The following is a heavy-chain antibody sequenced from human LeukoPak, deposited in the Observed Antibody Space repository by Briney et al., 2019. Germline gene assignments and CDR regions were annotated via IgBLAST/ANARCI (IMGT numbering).Heavy chain of an antibody. Sequence: SQTLSLTCAISGDSVSSNSAAWNWIRQSPSRGLEWLGRTYYRSKWYNDYAVSVKSRITINPDTSKNQFSLQLNSVTPEDTAVYYCAREPRKYSSSSWGGYYYYYYMDVWGKGTTVTVSS. CDR2: TYYRSKWYN. CDR1: GDSVSSNSAA. D-gene: IGHD6-6*01. V-gene: IGHV6-1*01. CDR3: AREPRKYSSSSWGGYYYYYYMDV. J-gene: IGHJ6*03.